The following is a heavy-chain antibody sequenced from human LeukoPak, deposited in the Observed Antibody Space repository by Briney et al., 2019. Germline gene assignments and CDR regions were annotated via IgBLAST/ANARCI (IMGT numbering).Heavy chain of an antibody. CDR2: INHSGSA. J-gene: IGHJ4*02. Sequence: SETLSLTCAVYGGSFSGYYWSWIRQPSGKGLEWIGEINHSGSANYNPSLKSRVTISVDTSKNQFSLKLSPVTAADTAVYYCARGQIHGYYFDYWGQGTLVTVSS. CDR1: GGSFSGYY. CDR3: ARGQIHGYYFDY. V-gene: IGHV4-34*01.